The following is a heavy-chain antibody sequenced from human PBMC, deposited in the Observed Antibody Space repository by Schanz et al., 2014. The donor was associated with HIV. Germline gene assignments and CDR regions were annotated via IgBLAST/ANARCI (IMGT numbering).Heavy chain of an antibody. V-gene: IGHV3-11*01. J-gene: IGHJ6*02. CDR3: ARDRQPSEESGLDV. CDR1: FFPFLYSY. Sequence: QVQLVESFFFVVKPGGSLLLSFSVSFFPFLYSYMSWIRQAPGKGLEWVSYISSSGSPRYYADSVKGRFTISRDNAKNSMYLQMNGLGAEDTAVYYCARDRQPSEESGLDVWGQGTTVTVSS. CDR2: ISSSGSPR. D-gene: IGHD6-13*01.